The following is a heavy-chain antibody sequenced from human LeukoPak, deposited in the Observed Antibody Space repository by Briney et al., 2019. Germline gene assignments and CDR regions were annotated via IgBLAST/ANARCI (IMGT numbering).Heavy chain of an antibody. Sequence: GGSLRLSCGASGFPFSSYSMNWVRRAPGKGLEGFSYISGSSSLIYYADSVKGRFTISRDNAKNSLHLQMNSLRAEDTAVYYCVRDLLWAFDIWGQGTMVTVSS. V-gene: IGHV3-48*04. CDR3: VRDLLWAFDI. D-gene: IGHD2-21*01. CDR2: ISGSSSLI. CDR1: GFPFSSYS. J-gene: IGHJ3*02.